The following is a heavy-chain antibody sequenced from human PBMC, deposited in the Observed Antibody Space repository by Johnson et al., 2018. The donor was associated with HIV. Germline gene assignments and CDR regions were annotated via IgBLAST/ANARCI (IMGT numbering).Heavy chain of an antibody. CDR2: IYSGGST. D-gene: IGHD6-6*01. V-gene: IGHV3-53*04. Sequence: VQLVESGGGVVQPGGSLRLSCAASGFTVSSNYMSWVRQAPGKGLEWVSVIYSGGSTYYADSVKGRFTISRDNSKNSLYLQMNSLRAEDTALDYCAKAGPREYSSSLDAFDIWGQGTMVTVSS. CDR3: AKAGPREYSSSLDAFDI. J-gene: IGHJ3*02. CDR1: GFTVSSNY.